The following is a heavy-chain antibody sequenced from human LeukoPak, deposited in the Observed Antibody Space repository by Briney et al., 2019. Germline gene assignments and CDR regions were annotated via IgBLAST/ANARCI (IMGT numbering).Heavy chain of an antibody. J-gene: IGHJ4*02. Sequence: SVKVSCKASGGTFSSYAISWVRQAPGQGLEWMGGIIPIFCTANYAQKFQGRVTITADKSTSTAYMELSSLRSEDTAVYYCARGHGSGSYYFDYWGQGTLVTVSS. D-gene: IGHD3-10*01. CDR1: GGTFSSYA. CDR2: IIPIFCTA. V-gene: IGHV1-69*06. CDR3: ARGHGSGSYYFDY.